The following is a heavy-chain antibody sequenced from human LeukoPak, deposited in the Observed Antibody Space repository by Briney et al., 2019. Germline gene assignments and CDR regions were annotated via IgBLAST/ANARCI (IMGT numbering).Heavy chain of an antibody. CDR1: GYTFTRYY. CDR2: INPSGGNT. CDR3: ARERSSGYNDAFDI. J-gene: IGHJ3*02. D-gene: IGHD3-22*01. V-gene: IGHV1-46*01. Sequence: ASVKVSCKASGYTFTRYYMHWVRQAPGQGLGWMGIINPSGGNTNYAQKFQGRVTMTRDMSTSTVYMELSSLRSEDTAVYYCARERSSGYNDAFDIWGQGTMVTVSS.